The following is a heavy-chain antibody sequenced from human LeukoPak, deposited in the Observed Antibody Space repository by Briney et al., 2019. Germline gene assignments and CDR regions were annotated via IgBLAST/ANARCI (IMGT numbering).Heavy chain of an antibody. CDR3: ARGRYSSSWYGY. V-gene: IGHV3-30*03. D-gene: IGHD6-13*01. Sequence: GGSLRLSCAASGFTFSDYYMTWIRQAPGKGLEWVAVISYDGSNKYYADSVKGRFTISRDNSKNTLYLQMNSLRAEDTAVYYCARGRYSSSWYGYWGQGTLVTVSS. CDR2: ISYDGSNK. CDR1: GFTFSDYY. J-gene: IGHJ4*02.